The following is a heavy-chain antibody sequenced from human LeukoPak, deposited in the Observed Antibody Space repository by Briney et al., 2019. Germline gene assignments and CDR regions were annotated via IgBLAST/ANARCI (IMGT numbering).Heavy chain of an antibody. J-gene: IGHJ4*02. CDR2: ISTSGGST. CDR3: AKDPKYDSSGYYDY. Sequence: GGSLRLSCAGSGFIFSTYVMDWVRQTPGKGLEWVSDISTSGGSTFYADSVKGRFTISRDNSKNTLYLQMNSLRAEDTALYYCAKDPKYDSSGYYDYWGQGTLVTVSS. V-gene: IGHV3-23*01. CDR1: GFIFSTYV. D-gene: IGHD3-22*01.